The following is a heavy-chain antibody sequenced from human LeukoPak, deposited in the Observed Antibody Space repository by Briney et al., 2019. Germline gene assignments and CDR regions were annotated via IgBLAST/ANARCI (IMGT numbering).Heavy chain of an antibody. CDR3: PRNPHYDSSGYYYWNSYYGMHV. V-gene: IGHV4-34*01. D-gene: IGHD3-22*01. CDR2: IEQRGGT. J-gene: IGHJ6*02. CDR1: GGAFGGYY. Sequence: SETLSLTGAVYGGAFGGYYWSWTGQPPGRGREGFGEIEQRGGTNYNPSLKSRVTISVDTSKNQSSLKPTTATAADTAASYCPRNPHYDSSGYYYWNSYYGMHVWGQGTTVTVSS.